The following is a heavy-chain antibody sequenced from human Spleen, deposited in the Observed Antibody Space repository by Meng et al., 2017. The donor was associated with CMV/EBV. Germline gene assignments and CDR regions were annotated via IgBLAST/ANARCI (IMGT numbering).Heavy chain of an antibody. CDR1: GFTFSGSA. J-gene: IGHJ4*02. CDR2: IRSKVYTYAP. V-gene: IGHV3-73*01. D-gene: IGHD2-2*01. Sequence: GGSLRLSCAASGFTFSGSAVHWVRQASGKGLEWVGRIRSKVYTYAPAYAASVKGRFTISRDNSKNTLYLQMNSLRAEDTAVYYCAKGRSGTTTSCSNYWGQGTLVTVSS. CDR3: AKGRSGTTTSCSNY.